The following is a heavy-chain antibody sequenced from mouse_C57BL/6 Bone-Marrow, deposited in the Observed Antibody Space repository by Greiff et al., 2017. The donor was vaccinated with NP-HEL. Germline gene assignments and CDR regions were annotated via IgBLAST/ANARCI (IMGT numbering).Heavy chain of an antibody. CDR3: ARDRGWLLPAWFAY. Sequence: EVKLQESGPGLVKPSQSLSLTCSVTGYSITSGYYWNWIRQFPGNKLEWMGYISYDGSNNYNQSLKNRISITRDTSKNQFFLKLNSVTTEDTATYYCARDRGWLLPAWFAYWGQGTLVTVSA. D-gene: IGHD2-3*01. CDR2: ISYDGSN. J-gene: IGHJ3*01. V-gene: IGHV3-6*01. CDR1: GYSITSGYY.